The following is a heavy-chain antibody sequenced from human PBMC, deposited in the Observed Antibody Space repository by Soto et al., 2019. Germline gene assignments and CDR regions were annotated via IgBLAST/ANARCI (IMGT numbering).Heavy chain of an antibody. CDR3: ARSQGSSTSLEIYYYYYYGMDV. J-gene: IGHJ6*02. CDR2: IIPIPGTA. CDR1: GGTFGSYA. V-gene: IGHV1-69*01. D-gene: IGHD2-2*01. Sequence: QVPLVQSGAEVKKPGSSVKVSCKASGGTFGSYAITWVRQAAGQGLEWMGGIIPIPGTANYAQKFQGRVTIAADESTSTAYMELSSLRSEDTAVYYCARSQGSSTSLEIYYYYYYGMDVWGQGTTVTVSS.